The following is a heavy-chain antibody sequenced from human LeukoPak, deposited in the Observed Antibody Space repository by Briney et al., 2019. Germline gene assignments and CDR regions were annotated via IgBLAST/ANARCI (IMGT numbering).Heavy chain of an antibody. V-gene: IGHV3-7*04. J-gene: IGHJ4*02. Sequence: QPGGSLRLSCEVSGLTFGKFWMTWVRQAPGKGLEWVANINQDGSEKYYVDSVKGRFTISRDNAKNSLFLQMNSLRAEDTAVYFCTGDTYYFDHWGQGTLFTVSS. CDR3: TGDTYYFDH. CDR2: INQDGSEK. CDR1: GLTFGKFW.